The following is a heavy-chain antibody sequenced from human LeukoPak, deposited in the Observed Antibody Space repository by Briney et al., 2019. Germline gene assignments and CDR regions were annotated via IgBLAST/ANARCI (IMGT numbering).Heavy chain of an antibody. CDR3: ARGGTIFGVVIEDYMDV. V-gene: IGHV4-39*07. CDR2: IYYSGST. CDR1: GGSISSSSYY. J-gene: IGHJ6*03. D-gene: IGHD3-3*01. Sequence: SETLSLTCTVSGGSISSSSYYWGWIRQPPGKGLEWIGSIYYSGSTYSNPSLQSRVTISVDTSKNQFSLKLNSVTAADTAVYYCARGGTIFGVVIEDYMDVWGKGTTVTVSS.